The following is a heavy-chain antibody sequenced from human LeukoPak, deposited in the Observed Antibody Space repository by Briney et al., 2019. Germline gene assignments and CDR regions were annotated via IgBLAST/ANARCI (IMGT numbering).Heavy chain of an antibody. D-gene: IGHD1-14*01. Sequence: PGGSPRLSCAASGFAFSSYWMFWVRQAPGKGLVWVSQINTDGASTTCGDPAKGRFTISRDNAKNTLYLQMNGLRVEDTAVYYCARGTATTAGIDYWGQGTLVTVSS. CDR3: ARGTATTAGIDY. CDR2: INTDGAST. J-gene: IGHJ4*02. CDR1: GFAFSSYW. V-gene: IGHV3-74*01.